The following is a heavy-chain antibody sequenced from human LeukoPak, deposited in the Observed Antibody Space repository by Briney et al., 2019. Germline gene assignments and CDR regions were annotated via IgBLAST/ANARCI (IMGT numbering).Heavy chain of an antibody. Sequence: GGSLRLSCAASGFTFSSYGMHWVRQAPGKGLEWVAFIRYDGSNKYYADSVKGRFTISRDNSKNTLYLQMNSLRAEDTAVYYCAKDGGSGYCSSTSCPYDVLPYYWGQGTLVTVSS. D-gene: IGHD2-2*01. V-gene: IGHV3-30*02. J-gene: IGHJ4*02. CDR3: AKDGGSGYCSSTSCPYDVLPYY. CDR1: GFTFSSYG. CDR2: IRYDGSNK.